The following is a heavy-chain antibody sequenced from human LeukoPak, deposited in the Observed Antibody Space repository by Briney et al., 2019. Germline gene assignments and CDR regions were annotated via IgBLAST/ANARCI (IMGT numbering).Heavy chain of an antibody. V-gene: IGHV5-51*01. D-gene: IGHD3-22*01. Sequence: GDSLKISCKGSGYRFTSYWIGWVRPMPGKGLEWMGIIYPGDSDTRYSPSFQGQVTISADKSISTAYLQWSSLKASDTAMYYCARPDYDSSGYYSEHAFDIWGQGTMVTVSS. J-gene: IGHJ3*02. CDR2: IYPGDSDT. CDR3: ARPDYDSSGYYSEHAFDI. CDR1: GYRFTSYW.